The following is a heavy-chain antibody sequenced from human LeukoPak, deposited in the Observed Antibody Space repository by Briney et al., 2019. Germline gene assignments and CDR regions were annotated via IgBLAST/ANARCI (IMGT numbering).Heavy chain of an antibody. CDR3: AKEATDELLWFGESYFDY. V-gene: IGHV3-30*18. Sequence: GGSLRLSCAASGFTFSSYGMHWVRQAPGKGLEWVAVISYDGSNKYYADSVKGRFTISRDNSKNTLYLQMNSLRAEDTAVYYCAKEATDELLWFGESYFDYWGQGTLVTVSS. J-gene: IGHJ4*02. CDR1: GFTFSSYG. D-gene: IGHD3-10*01. CDR2: ISYDGSNK.